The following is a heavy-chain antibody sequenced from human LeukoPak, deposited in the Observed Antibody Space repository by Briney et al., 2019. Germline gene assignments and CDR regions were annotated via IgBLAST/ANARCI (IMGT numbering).Heavy chain of an antibody. V-gene: IGHV3-49*04. Sequence: SLRLSCTTSGFTFGDSAMSWVRQAPGKGLEWLGFIRSAQYGGTTEYVASVRGRFTISRDDSKSIAYLQMNSLKSEDTAVYYCTREVGTRSPYWGQGTLVTVSS. CDR2: IRSAQYGGTT. D-gene: IGHD2-8*01. CDR1: GFTFGDSA. CDR3: TREVGTRSPY. J-gene: IGHJ4*02.